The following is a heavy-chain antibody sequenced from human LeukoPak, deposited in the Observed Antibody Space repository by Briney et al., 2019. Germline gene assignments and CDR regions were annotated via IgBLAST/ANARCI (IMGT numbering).Heavy chain of an antibody. CDR3: ARRGIGSSWNYYRDV. V-gene: IGHV5-51*01. CDR1: GYSFTSYW. J-gene: IGHJ6*03. D-gene: IGHD6-13*01. CDR2: IYPGDSDT. Sequence: GESLKISCKGSGYSFTSYWIGWVRQMPGKGLEWMGIIYPGDSDTRYSPSFQGQVTISADKSISTAYLQWSSLKASDTAMYYCARRGIGSSWNYYRDVGGKGTTVTVPS.